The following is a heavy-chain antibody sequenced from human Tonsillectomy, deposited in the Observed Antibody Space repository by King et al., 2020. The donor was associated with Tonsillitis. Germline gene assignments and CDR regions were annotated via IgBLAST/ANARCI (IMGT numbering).Heavy chain of an antibody. CDR3: TTGDVPTVTTADY. Sequence: EVQLVESGGGLVKPGGSLRLSCAASGFTFSNAWMSWVRQAPGKGLEWVGRIKSKTDGGTTDYAAPVKGRFTISRDDSKNTLYLQINSLKTEDTAVYYCTTGDVPTVTTADYWGQGTLVTVAS. V-gene: IGHV3-15*01. CDR1: GFTFSNAW. J-gene: IGHJ4*02. D-gene: IGHD4-17*01. CDR2: IKSKTDGGTT.